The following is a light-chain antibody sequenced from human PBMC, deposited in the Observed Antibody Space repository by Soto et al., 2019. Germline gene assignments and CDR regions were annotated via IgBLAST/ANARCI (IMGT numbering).Light chain of an antibody. Sequence: DILMTQSPVTLSVSPGERATLSCRASQAVSINLAWYQQKPGQAPGLLIYGASTRAAGIPARFSGSGSGTEFTLTISSLQSEDFAVYYCQQYNNWPRTFGPGTKVDFK. CDR2: GAS. CDR3: QQYNNWPRT. V-gene: IGKV3-15*01. CDR1: QAVSIN. J-gene: IGKJ3*01.